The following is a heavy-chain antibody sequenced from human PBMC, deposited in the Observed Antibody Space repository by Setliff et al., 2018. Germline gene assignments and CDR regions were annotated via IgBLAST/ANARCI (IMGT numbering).Heavy chain of an antibody. J-gene: IGHJ4*02. CDR1: GFTFSSYA. CDR3: ARVGQATVVTAIHGALDY. Sequence: GSLRLSCAASGFTFSSYAMTWVRQAPGKGLEWVSGISGYGSRTYYADSVKGRSTISRGNSQNTMYLQMNSLRAEDTAVYHCARVGQATVVTAIHGALDYWGQGTLVTVSS. D-gene: IGHD2-21*02. CDR2: ISGYGSRT. V-gene: IGHV3-23*01.